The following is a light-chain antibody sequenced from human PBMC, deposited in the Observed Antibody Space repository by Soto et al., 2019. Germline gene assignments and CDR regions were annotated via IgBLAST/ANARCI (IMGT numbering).Light chain of an antibody. Sequence: QSALTQPPSASATPGQRVTISCSGSSSNIGSRTVNWYQQLPGSAPKLLVYNDNQRPSGVPDRFSGSKSGTSASLAISGLQSEDEADYYCAAWDDSLHVIFGGGPKLTVL. V-gene: IGLV1-44*01. CDR3: AAWDDSLHVI. CDR1: SSNIGSRT. CDR2: NDN. J-gene: IGLJ2*01.